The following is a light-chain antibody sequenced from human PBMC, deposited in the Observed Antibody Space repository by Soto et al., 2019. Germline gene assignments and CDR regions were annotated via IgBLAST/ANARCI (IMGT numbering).Light chain of an antibody. CDR1: QNVDTNY. Sequence: EVVLTQSQGTLSLSPGERSTLSFRSSQNVDTNYLAWYQQKPGQAPRIIIFGASGRATGIPDRFSGSGSGTDFTLTISRLEPEDFAVYYCQQYGSLSWTFGQGTIVDI. CDR2: GAS. V-gene: IGKV3-20*01. CDR3: QQYGSLSWT. J-gene: IGKJ1*01.